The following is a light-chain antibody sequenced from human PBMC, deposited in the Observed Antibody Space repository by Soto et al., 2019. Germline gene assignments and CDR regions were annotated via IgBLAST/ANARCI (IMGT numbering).Light chain of an antibody. Sequence: IQLTQSPSSLSASVGDRVTITCRASQGIGTYLAWYQQKPGKPPRLLVYAASLLHSGVPSRFRGSGSGTDFTLTITSLQPEDFATYYCQQVVGDVTFGPGTKVDIK. CDR1: QGIGTY. V-gene: IGKV1-9*01. CDR3: QQVVGDVT. CDR2: AAS. J-gene: IGKJ3*01.